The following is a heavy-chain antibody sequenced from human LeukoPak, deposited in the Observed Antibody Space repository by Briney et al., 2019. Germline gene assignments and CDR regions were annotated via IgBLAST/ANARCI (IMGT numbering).Heavy chain of an antibody. Sequence: GESLKISCKGSGYSFTSYWIGWVRQMPGKGLKWMGIIYPGDSDTRYSPSFQGQVTISADKSISTAYLQWSSLKASDTAMYYCARLYYYDSSGPQGPFDYWGQGTLVTVSS. V-gene: IGHV5-51*01. CDR1: GYSFTSYW. J-gene: IGHJ4*02. D-gene: IGHD3-22*01. CDR2: IYPGDSDT. CDR3: ARLYYYDSSGPQGPFDY.